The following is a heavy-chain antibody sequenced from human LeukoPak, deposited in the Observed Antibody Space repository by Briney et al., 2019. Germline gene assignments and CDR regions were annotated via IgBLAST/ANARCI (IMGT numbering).Heavy chain of an antibody. CDR1: GYTFTGYY. D-gene: IGHD3-22*01. CDR3: ASNRAYYDSSGSFDY. Sequence: ASVEVSCKASGYTFTGYYMHWVRQAPGQGLEWMGWINPNSGGTNYAQKFQGRVTMARDTSISTAYMELSRLRSDDTAVYYCASNRAYYDSSGSFDYWGQGTLVTVSS. CDR2: INPNSGGT. V-gene: IGHV1-2*02. J-gene: IGHJ4*02.